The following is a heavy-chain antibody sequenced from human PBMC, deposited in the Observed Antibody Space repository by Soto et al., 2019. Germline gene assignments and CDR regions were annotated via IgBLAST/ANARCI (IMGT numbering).Heavy chain of an antibody. D-gene: IGHD3-10*01. CDR1: EGTFSGHV. Sequence: QVQLVQSGPELKKLGSSVRVSCKALEGTFSGHVLNWWRQAPGQGLEWLGGIMPIIGTANYAQKFQGRVTITADESTSTAYMELSSLRSEDTAVYYCARDLEFRDGNISHLDYWGQGTLVTVSS. V-gene: IGHV1-69*01. CDR2: IMPIIGTA. J-gene: IGHJ4*02. CDR3: ARDLEFRDGNISHLDY.